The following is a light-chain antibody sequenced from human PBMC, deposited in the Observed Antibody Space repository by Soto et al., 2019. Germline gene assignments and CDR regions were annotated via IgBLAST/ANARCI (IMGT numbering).Light chain of an antibody. CDR2: GVS. CDR3: SSYADSHNFWGV. CDR1: SSDVGGYND. V-gene: IGLV2-8*01. J-gene: IGLJ3*02. Sequence: QSALTQPPSASGSPGQSVTIACTGTSSDVGGYNDVSWYQQHQGKAPKLIIYGVSRRRSGVPDRFSGSKSGNTASLTVPGLQAEDEADYYCSSYADSHNFWGVFGGGTKLTVL.